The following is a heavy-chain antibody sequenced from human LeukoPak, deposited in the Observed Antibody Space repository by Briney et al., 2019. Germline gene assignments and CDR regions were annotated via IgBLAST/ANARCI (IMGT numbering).Heavy chain of an antibody. V-gene: IGHV1-18*01. Sequence: ASVKVSCKASGGTFSSYGISWVRQAPGQGLEWMGWISAYNGNTNYAQKLQGRVTMTTDTSTSTAYMELRSLRSDDTAVYYCARGMYYDFWRARDYYYMDVWGKGTTVTVSS. CDR2: ISAYNGNT. CDR1: GGTFSSYG. CDR3: ARGMYYDFWRARDYYYMDV. J-gene: IGHJ6*03. D-gene: IGHD3-3*01.